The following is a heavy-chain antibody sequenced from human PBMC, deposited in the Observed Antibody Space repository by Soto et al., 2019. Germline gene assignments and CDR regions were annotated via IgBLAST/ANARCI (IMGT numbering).Heavy chain of an antibody. J-gene: IGHJ6*02. V-gene: IGHV5-10-1*01. Sequence: GESLKISCNGSGYSFTSYWISWVRQMPWKGLEWMGRIDPSDSYTNYSPSFQGHVTISADKSISTAYLQWSSLKASDTAMYYCARARNSVWYYYGMDVWGQGTTVTVSS. CDR2: IDPSDSYT. CDR1: GYSFTSYW. D-gene: IGHD3-16*01. CDR3: ARARNSVWYYYGMDV.